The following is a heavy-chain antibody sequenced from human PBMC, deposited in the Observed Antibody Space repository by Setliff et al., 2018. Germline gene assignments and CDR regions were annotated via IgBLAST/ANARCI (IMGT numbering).Heavy chain of an antibody. V-gene: IGHV1-24*01. CDR1: GYALTELS. D-gene: IGHD2-8*01. Sequence: ASVKVSCKVSGYALTELSMHWVRQAPGKGLEWMGGFDPEDGETIYAQKFQGRVTMTEDTSTDTAYMELSSLRSEDTAVYYCATVLRLGGILYYGGWFDPWGQGTLVTVSS. J-gene: IGHJ5*02. CDR2: FDPEDGET. CDR3: ATVLRLGGILYYGGWFDP.